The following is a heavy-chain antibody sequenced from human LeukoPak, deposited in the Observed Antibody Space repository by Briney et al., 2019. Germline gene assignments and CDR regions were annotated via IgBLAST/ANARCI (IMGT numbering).Heavy chain of an antibody. J-gene: IGHJ5*02. CDR2: INHSGST. Sequence: SETLSLTCAVYGGSFSGYYWSWIRQPPGKGLEWIGEINHSGSTNYNPSLKSRVTISVDTSKNQFSLKLSSVTAADTAVYYCARERIRYYYDSSGYRANWFDPWGQGTLVTVSS. V-gene: IGHV4-34*01. CDR1: GGSFSGYY. CDR3: ARERIRYYYDSSGYRANWFDP. D-gene: IGHD3-22*01.